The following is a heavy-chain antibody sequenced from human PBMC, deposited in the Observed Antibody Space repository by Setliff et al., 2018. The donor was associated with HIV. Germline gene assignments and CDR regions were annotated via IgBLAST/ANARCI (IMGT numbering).Heavy chain of an antibody. Sequence: SETLSLTCTVSGGSISGYYWSWIRQPPGKGLEWIGYMYYSGSTYYNPSLKSRVTISVDTSKNQFSLKLSSVTAEDTAVYYCARGRIMTTVITNYYYYMDVWGKGTTVTVSS. D-gene: IGHD4-17*01. CDR3: ARGRIMTTVITNYYYYMDV. V-gene: IGHV4-59*12. J-gene: IGHJ6*03. CDR1: GGSISGYY. CDR2: MYYSGST.